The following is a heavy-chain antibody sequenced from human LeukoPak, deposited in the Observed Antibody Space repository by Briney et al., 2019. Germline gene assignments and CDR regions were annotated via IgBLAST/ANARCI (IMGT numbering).Heavy chain of an antibody. CDR3: AREGPGSLEWFDP. CDR2: TYDSGRT. J-gene: IGHJ5*02. Sequence: SGPALVKPTQTLTLTCTFSGFSLTTSGMCVSWIRQHPGKGLEWIGYTYDSGRTYSNAFLKSRVTISVDTSKNQFSLKLSSVTAADTAVYYCAREGPGSLEWFDPWGQGTLVTVSS. V-gene: IGHV4-31*03. CDR1: GFSLTTSGMC.